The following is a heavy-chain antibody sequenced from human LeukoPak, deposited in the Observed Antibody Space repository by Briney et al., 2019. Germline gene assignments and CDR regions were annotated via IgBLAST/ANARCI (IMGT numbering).Heavy chain of an antibody. Sequence: GGSLRLSCAASGFTFSSYSMNWVRQAPGKGLEWVSSISGSSSYIYYADSVKGRFTISRDNAKNSLYLQMNSLRAEDTAVYYCARDVKKQYNWNDSDYWGQGTLVTVSS. CDR2: ISGSSSYI. CDR3: ARDVKKQYNWNDSDY. D-gene: IGHD1-20*01. V-gene: IGHV3-21*01. CDR1: GFTFSSYS. J-gene: IGHJ4*02.